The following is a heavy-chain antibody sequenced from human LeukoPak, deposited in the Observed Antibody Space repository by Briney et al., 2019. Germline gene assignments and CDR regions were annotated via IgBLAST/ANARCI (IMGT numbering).Heavy chain of an antibody. Sequence: ASVKVSCKASGYTFTSYGISWVRQAPGQGLEWMGWISAYNGNTNYAQKLQGRVTMTTDTSTSTAYMELRSLRSDDTAVYYCARGYGSGSYYKPADYWGQGTLVTVSS. CDR3: ARGYGSGSYYKPADY. D-gene: IGHD3-10*01. CDR2: ISAYNGNT. CDR1: GYTFTSYG. J-gene: IGHJ4*02. V-gene: IGHV1-18*01.